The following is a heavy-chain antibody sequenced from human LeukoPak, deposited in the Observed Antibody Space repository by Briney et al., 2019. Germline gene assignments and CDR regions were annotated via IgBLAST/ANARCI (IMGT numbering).Heavy chain of an antibody. CDR3: ARVAAGAEAHTLHYHYMDV. D-gene: IGHD6-13*01. J-gene: IGHJ6*03. CDR2: ISSTSMYI. Sequence: GGSLRLSCAASGFTFSIYSMTWVRQAPGKGLEWISSISSTSMYIYYADSMRGRFTISRDNAENSLFLQIDSLGVEDTAVYSCARVAAGAEAHTLHYHYMDVWGKGTTVTVSS. V-gene: IGHV3-21*01. CDR1: GFTFSIYS.